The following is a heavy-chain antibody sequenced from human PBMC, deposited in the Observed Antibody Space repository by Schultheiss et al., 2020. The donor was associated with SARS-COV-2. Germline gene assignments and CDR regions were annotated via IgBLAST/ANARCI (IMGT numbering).Heavy chain of an antibody. CDR3: ARTEDYDFWSGYFARNYYYGMDV. CDR1: GFTFSSYG. J-gene: IGHJ6*02. Sequence: SCAASGFTFSSYGMHWVRQAPGMGLEWVAVIWYDGSNKYYADSVKGRFTISRDNAKNSLYLQMNSLRAEDTAVYYCARTEDYDFWSGYFARNYYYGMDVWGQGTTVTVS. D-gene: IGHD3-3*01. V-gene: IGHV3-33*01. CDR2: IWYDGSNK.